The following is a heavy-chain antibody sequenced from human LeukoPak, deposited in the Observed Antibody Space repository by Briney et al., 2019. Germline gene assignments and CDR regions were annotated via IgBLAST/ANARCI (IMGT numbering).Heavy chain of an antibody. CDR3: ARSGAPTPDY. V-gene: IGHV3-48*02. CDR2: ISTSSSTI. Sequence: GGSLRLSCVASGFTFSSYSMNWVRQAPGKGLEWVSYISTSSSTIYYADSVKGRFTISRDNAKNSLYLQMNSLRDEDTALYYCARSGAPTPDYWGQGTLVIVSS. J-gene: IGHJ4*02. CDR1: GFTFSSYS. D-gene: IGHD2-15*01.